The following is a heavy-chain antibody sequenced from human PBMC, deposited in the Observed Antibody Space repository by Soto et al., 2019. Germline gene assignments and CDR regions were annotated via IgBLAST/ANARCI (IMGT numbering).Heavy chain of an antibody. V-gene: IGHV3-48*02. J-gene: IGHJ3*02. CDR1: GFSFSAFS. CDR3: AREGGRHCSPTRCYNAFDI. D-gene: IGHD2-2*02. Sequence: RLSCASSGFSFSAFSMNWVRQAPGKGLEWVSYISSTSSTIYYGDSVKGRFTISRDNAKNSLYLQMNSLRDEDTAVYYCAREGGRHCSPTRCYNAFDICRPGTMVTVSS. CDR2: ISSTSSTI.